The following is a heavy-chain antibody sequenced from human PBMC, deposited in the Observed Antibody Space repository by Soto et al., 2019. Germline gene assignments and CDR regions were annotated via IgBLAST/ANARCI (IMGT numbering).Heavy chain of an antibody. V-gene: IGHV3-23*01. J-gene: IGHJ4*02. CDR3: AKGSEFSNSYTLDFDF. CDR1: GFTFSSYA. D-gene: IGHD6-6*01. Sequence: GGSLRLSCAASGFTFSSYAMSWVRQAPGRGLEWVSIISGNVGSTYYAASVKGRFTISRDNTKNTLYLQMDGLTAEDTAVYYCAKGSEFSNSYTLDFDFWGQGALVTVSS. CDR2: ISGNVGST.